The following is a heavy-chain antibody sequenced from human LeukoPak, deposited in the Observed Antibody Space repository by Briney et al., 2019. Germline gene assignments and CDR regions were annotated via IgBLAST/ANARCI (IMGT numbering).Heavy chain of an antibody. CDR1: GFTFRTYG. CDR3: ARASETTGHYYYYGMDV. V-gene: IGHV3-33*01. J-gene: IGHJ6*02. Sequence: GGSLRLSCAASGFTFRTYGIHWVRQAPGKGLEWVAVIWYDGSNKYYADSVKGRFTISRDNSKNTVDLQMNSLRVEDTAVYYCARASETTGHYYYYGMDVWGQGTTVTVAS. CDR2: IWYDGSNK. D-gene: IGHD1-1*01.